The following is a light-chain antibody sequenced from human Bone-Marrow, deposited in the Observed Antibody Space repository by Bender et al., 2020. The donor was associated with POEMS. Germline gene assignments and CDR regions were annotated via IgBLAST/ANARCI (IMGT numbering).Light chain of an antibody. CDR3: SSYTSSILWV. Sequence: QSALTQPPSASGSPGQSVTISCTGTTTDIGSYAYVSWYQQHPGRAPKLMIYGVSQRPSGVPDRFSGSKSGNTASLTISGLQAEDEADYYCSSYTSSILWVFGGGTKLTVL. V-gene: IGLV2-8*01. CDR2: GVS. J-gene: IGLJ3*02. CDR1: TTDIGSYAY.